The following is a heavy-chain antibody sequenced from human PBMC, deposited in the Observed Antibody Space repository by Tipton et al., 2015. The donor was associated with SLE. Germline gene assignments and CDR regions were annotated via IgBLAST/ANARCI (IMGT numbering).Heavy chain of an antibody. D-gene: IGHD3-22*01. J-gene: IGHJ6*02. CDR2: IYYSGST. CDR1: GGSLRTQY. Sequence: TLSLTCTVSGGSLRTQYWSWIRQPPGKGLEWIGYIYYSGSTYYNPSLKSRVTISADTSNNQFSLKVNSVTAADTAVYYCARGSDRSGYWGGSNNNGMDVWGQGTTVTVPS. CDR3: ARGSDRSGYWGGSNNNGMDV. V-gene: IGHV4-59*11.